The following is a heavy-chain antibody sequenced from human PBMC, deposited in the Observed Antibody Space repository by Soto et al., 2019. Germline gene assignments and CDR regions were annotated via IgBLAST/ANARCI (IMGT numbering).Heavy chain of an antibody. CDR2: INPNTGGT. CDR3: ARDWAMVRGVFDY. CDR1: GYTFTGYY. J-gene: IGHJ4*02. Sequence: QVQLVQSGAEVKKPGASVKVSCKASGYTFTGYYMHWVRQAPGQGLEWMGWINPNTGGTNYAQKFQGWVTMTRDTSISTAYMELSRLRSDDTAVYYCARDWAMVRGVFDYWGQGTLVTVSS. V-gene: IGHV1-2*04. D-gene: IGHD3-10*01.